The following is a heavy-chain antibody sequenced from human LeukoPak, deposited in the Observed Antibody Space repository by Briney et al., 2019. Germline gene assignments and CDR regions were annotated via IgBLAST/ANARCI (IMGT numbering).Heavy chain of an antibody. CDR3: ARGFGANYNWFDP. D-gene: IGHD4/OR15-4a*01. CDR1: GFTFSNYW. Sequence: GGSLRLSCAVSGFTFSNYWMHWGRQAPGKGLVWVSRINSDGSSTTYADSVKGRFTISRDNAKNTLYLQMNSLRAEDTAVYYCARGFGANYNWFDPWGQGTLVTVSS. CDR2: INSDGSST. V-gene: IGHV3-74*01. J-gene: IGHJ5*02.